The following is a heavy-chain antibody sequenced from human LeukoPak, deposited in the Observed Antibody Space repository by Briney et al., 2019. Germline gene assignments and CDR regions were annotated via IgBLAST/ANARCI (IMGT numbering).Heavy chain of an antibody. CDR3: AKDRRGSYPGGYFDY. V-gene: IGHV3-30*04. Sequence: PGGSLRLSCETSQFTFRTYAMHWVRQAPGKGLEWVALITYDGSSKYYADSVRGRFTISRDNSKNTLYLQMNSLRAEDTAVYYCAKDRRGSYPGGYFDYWGQGTLVTVSS. CDR1: QFTFRTYA. CDR2: ITYDGSSK. J-gene: IGHJ4*02. D-gene: IGHD1-26*01.